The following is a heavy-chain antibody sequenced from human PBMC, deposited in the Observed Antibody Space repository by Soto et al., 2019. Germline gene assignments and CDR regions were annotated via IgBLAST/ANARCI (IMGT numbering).Heavy chain of an antibody. CDR1: GFTFSTNA. CDR3: AKVGYDTSGYYLRSLDY. CDR2: ISGSGNTI. V-gene: IGHV3-23*01. D-gene: IGHD3-9*01. Sequence: PGGSLRLSCAASGFTFSTNAMSWVRQAPGMGLEFVSLISGSGNTIYYADSVKGRFTISRDNSKNTVSLQMNSLRAEDTAVYYCAKVGYDTSGYYLRSLDYWGQGTLVTVSS. J-gene: IGHJ4*02.